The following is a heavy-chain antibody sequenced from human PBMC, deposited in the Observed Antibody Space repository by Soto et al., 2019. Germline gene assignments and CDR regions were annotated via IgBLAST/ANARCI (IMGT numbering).Heavy chain of an antibody. Sequence: SETLSLTCAVYGGSFSGHSWTWIRQSPGKGLEWIGDINHSGRVNYSPSLKSRVTISLDTSKNQFSLTLSAVTAADTAMYYCSTRAYDTNGYYRFDPWGQGTRGTGSS. CDR3: STRAYDTNGYYRFDP. J-gene: IGHJ5*01. CDR1: GGSFSGHS. D-gene: IGHD3-22*01. V-gene: IGHV4-34*01. CDR2: INHSGRV.